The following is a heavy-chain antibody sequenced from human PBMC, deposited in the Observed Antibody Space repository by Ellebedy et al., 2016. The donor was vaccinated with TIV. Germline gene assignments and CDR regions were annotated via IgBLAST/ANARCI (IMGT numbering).Heavy chain of an antibody. CDR1: GYTFTGYY. Sequence: ASVKVSCKASGYTFTGYYMHWVRQAPGQGLEWMGWINPNSGGTNYAQNFQGWVTMTRDTSISAAYMELSRLTSDDTAVYYCARDGAVTTVFDYWGQGTLVTVSS. CDR2: INPNSGGT. V-gene: IGHV1-2*04. D-gene: IGHD4-17*01. J-gene: IGHJ4*02. CDR3: ARDGAVTTVFDY.